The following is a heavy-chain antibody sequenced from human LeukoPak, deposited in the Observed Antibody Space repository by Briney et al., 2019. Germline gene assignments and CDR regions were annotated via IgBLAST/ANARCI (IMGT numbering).Heavy chain of an antibody. Sequence: GRSLRLSCVGSGFTFSDYAIHWVRQAPGKGLEWVAVSAHDEVGKQFADSVKGRFTLSRDNSKNTLYLQMNNLRVEDTAVYYCANWNWGQGTLVTVSS. CDR3: ANWN. J-gene: IGHJ4*02. CDR1: GFTFSDYA. V-gene: IGHV3-30*18. D-gene: IGHD3-3*01. CDR2: SAHDEVGK.